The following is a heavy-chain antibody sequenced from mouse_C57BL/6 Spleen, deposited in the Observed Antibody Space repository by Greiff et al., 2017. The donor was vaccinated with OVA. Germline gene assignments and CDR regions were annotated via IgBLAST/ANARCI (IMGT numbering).Heavy chain of an antibody. D-gene: IGHD1-1*01. CDR3: ARWDYYVSRSMDY. V-gene: IGHV1-55*01. J-gene: IGHJ4*01. CDR1: GYTFTSYW. CDR2: IYPGSGST. Sequence: VQLQQSGAELVKPGASVKMSCKASGYTFTSYWITWVKQRPGQGLEWIGDIYPGSGSTNYNEKLKSKATMTVDTATSTAYMHITSLTSEDSAVYYCARWDYYVSRSMDYWGQGTSVTVSS.